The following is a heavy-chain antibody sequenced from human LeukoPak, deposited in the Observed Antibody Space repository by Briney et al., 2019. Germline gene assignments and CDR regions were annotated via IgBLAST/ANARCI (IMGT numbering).Heavy chain of an antibody. CDR2: IKGKTMGGTT. CDR3: TKYSSGGEFDY. CDR1: GFTSRKPG. J-gene: IGHJ4*02. V-gene: IGHV3-15*01. Sequence: GGSLRLSCAAPGFTSRKPGISWVGQTLGRGRWWVARIKGKTMGGTTDDAEPVKGRFTISRDDSKNMLYLQMNSLKTEDTAVYYCTKYSSGGEFDYWGQGTLVTVSS. D-gene: IGHD6-19*01.